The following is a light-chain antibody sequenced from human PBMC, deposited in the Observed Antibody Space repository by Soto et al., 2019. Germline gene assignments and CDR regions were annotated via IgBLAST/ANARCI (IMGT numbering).Light chain of an antibody. CDR2: ATS. CDR1: QIGSGHY. V-gene: IGKV3-20*01. CDR3: QHFGYPQWT. J-gene: IGKJ1*01. Sequence: ELVLTQSPGTLSLSPGDSAALSCKASQIGSGHYLSWYQQKSGQAPRLLIYATSTRAPGIPDRFSGSGSATDFSLIISRLEPEDSAVYYCQHFGYPQWTFGRGTKVDI.